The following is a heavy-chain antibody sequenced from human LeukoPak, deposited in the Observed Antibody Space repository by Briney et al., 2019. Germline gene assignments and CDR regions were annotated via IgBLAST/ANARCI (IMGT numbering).Heavy chain of an antibody. Sequence: AASVKVSCKASGYTFTSYGISWVRQAPGQGLEWMGWISAYNGNTNYAQKLQGRVTMTTDTSTGTAYMELRSLRSDDTAVYYCARADQYYYGSGSYWSGFDPWGQGTLVTVSS. CDR3: ARADQYYYGSGSYWSGFDP. CDR2: ISAYNGNT. CDR1: GYTFTSYG. V-gene: IGHV1-18*01. D-gene: IGHD3-10*01. J-gene: IGHJ5*02.